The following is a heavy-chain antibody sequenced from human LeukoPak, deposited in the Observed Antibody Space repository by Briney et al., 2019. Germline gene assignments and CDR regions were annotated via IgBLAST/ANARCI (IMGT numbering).Heavy chain of an antibody. CDR2: ISSSSSYI. D-gene: IGHD3-10*01. CDR3: ASGGTYYYGSGSYTVDY. CDR1: GFTLSSYS. V-gene: IGHV3-21*01. J-gene: IGHJ4*02. Sequence: GGSLRLSCAASGFTLSSYSMNWVRQAPGKGLEWVSSISSSSSYIYYADSVKGRFTISRDNAKNSLYLQMNSLRAEDTAVYYCASGGTYYYGSGSYTVDYWGQGTLVTVSS.